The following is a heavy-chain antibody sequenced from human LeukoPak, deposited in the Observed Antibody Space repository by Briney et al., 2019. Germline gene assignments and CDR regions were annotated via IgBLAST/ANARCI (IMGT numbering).Heavy chain of an antibody. Sequence: SETLSLTCTVSGVSISSYYWSWIRQPPGKGLEWIGYIYYSGSTNYNPSLKSRVTISVDTSKNQFSLKLSSVTAADTAVYYCARDSGIARPRKYYYYGMDVWGQGTTVTVSS. D-gene: IGHD6-13*01. V-gene: IGHV4-59*01. J-gene: IGHJ6*02. CDR1: GVSISSYY. CDR3: ARDSGIARPRKYYYYGMDV. CDR2: IYYSGST.